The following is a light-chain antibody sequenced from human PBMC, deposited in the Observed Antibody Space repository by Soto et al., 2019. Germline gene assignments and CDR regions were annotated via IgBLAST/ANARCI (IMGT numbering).Light chain of an antibody. CDR1: QSVSSN. CDR3: QQYIQWPRYI. V-gene: IGKV3-15*01. CDR2: GAS. J-gene: IGKJ2*01. Sequence: EIVMTQSPATLSVSPGERATLSCRASQSVSSNLAWYQQKPGQAPRLIIYGASSRATGIPARFSGSGSGTEFTLTISSLQSEDFAVYYCQQYIQWPRYIFGLGTKLEIK.